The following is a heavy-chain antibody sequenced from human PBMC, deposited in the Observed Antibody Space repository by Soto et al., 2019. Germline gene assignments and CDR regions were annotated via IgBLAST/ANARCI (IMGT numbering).Heavy chain of an antibody. CDR1: GFTFSTYS. CDR2: MSYDGSNK. Sequence: QVQLVESGGGVVQPGRSLRLSCAASGFTFSTYSMHWVRQAPGKGLEWVAVMSYDGSNKYYADSVRGRFTISRDNSKNTLYLQMNSLRVEDTAEYYCAKGGGSYYRHPRIDHWGQGTLLTVSS. V-gene: IGHV3-30*18. J-gene: IGHJ4*02. CDR3: AKGGGSYYRHPRIDH. D-gene: IGHD1-26*01.